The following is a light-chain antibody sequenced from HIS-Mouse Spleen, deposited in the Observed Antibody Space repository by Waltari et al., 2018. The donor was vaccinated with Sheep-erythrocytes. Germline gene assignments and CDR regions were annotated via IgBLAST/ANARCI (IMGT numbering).Light chain of an antibody. CDR2: DVS. CDR1: RSDVAGYNC. CDR3: CSYAGSYNHV. J-gene: IGLJ1*01. V-gene: IGLV2-11*01. Sequence: QSALTQPRSVSGSPGPSFTILCTGTRSDVAGYNCVSWYQQHQGKAPKLMIYDVSKRPSGVPDRFSGSKSGNTASLTISGLQAEDEADYYCCSYAGSYNHVFATGTKVTVL.